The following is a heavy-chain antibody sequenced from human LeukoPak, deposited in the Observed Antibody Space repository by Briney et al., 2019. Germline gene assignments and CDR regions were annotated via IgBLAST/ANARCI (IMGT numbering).Heavy chain of an antibody. J-gene: IGHJ6*03. V-gene: IGHV4-4*07. D-gene: IGHD5-18*01. CDR2: IYTSGNT. Sequence: SQTLFLTCTVSGGSISSYYWSWIRQPAGKGLEWIGRIYTSGNTNYNPSLKSRVTMSVDTSKNQFTLKLSSVTAADTAVYYCARAGAMDPYYYYYYMDVWGKGTTVTISS. CDR3: ARAGAMDPYYYYYYMDV. CDR1: GGSISSYY.